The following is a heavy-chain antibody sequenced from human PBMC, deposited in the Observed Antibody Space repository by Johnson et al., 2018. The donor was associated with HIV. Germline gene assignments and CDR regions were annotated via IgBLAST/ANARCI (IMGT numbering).Heavy chain of an antibody. CDR3: ARDDGSGIRVKGAFDI. CDR2: ISYDGSNK. CDR1: GFTFSSYA. V-gene: IGHV3-30-3*01. Sequence: VQLEESGGGVVQPGRSLRLSCAASGFTFSSYAMHWVRQAPGKGLEWVAVISYDGSNKYYADSVKGRFPISRDNSKNTLYLQMNSLRAEDTAVYYCARDDGSGIRVKGAFDIWGQGTWVAVSS. D-gene: IGHD3-10*01. J-gene: IGHJ3*02.